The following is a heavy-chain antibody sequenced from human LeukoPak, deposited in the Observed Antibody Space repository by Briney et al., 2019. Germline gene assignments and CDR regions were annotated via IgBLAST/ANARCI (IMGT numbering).Heavy chain of an antibody. Sequence: QTGGSLRLSCAASGFTFSSYSMSWVRQAPGKGLEWVSAISGSGGSTYYADSVKGRFTISRDNSKNTLYLQMNSLRAEDTAVYYCAKFGDGSGSYWYFDLWGRGTLVTVSS. CDR1: GFTFSSYS. CDR3: AKFGDGSGSYWYFDL. D-gene: IGHD6-19*01. CDR2: ISGSGGST. V-gene: IGHV3-23*01. J-gene: IGHJ2*01.